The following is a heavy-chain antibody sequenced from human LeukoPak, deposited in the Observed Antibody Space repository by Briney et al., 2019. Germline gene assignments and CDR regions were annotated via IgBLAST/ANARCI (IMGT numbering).Heavy chain of an antibody. CDR2: IYYTGST. Sequence: SETLSLTCTVSGGSISSSNYYWGWIRQPPGEGLEWIGSIYYTGSTYYNPSLKSRITISVDTSKNQFSLKLSSVTAADTAVYYCARAAAAVDYWGQGTLVTVSS. CDR1: GGSISSSNYY. CDR3: ARAAAAVDY. V-gene: IGHV4-39*07. J-gene: IGHJ4*02. D-gene: IGHD6-13*01.